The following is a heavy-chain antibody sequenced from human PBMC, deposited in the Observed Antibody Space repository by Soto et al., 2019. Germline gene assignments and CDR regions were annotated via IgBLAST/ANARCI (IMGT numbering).Heavy chain of an antibody. J-gene: IGHJ4*02. D-gene: IGHD1-26*01. CDR2: ISAYNGNT. CDR1: GYTFTSYG. CDR3: ARDRGSYALAS. V-gene: IGHV1-18*01. Sequence: QVQLVQSGAEVKKPGASVKVSCKASGYTFTSYGISWVRQAPGQGLEWMGWISAYNGNTNYAQKLQGRVTMTTGTTASTAYMELRSLRSAATAVYYCARDRGSYALASWGQGTLVTVSS.